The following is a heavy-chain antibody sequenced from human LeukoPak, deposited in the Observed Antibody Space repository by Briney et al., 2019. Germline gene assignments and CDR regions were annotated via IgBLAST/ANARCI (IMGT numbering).Heavy chain of an antibody. Sequence: SETLSLTCTVTGASISNYYWSWIRQPPGKGLEWIWYIYYSRSTNSNPSLNSRVTMSLDTSKNQFSLKLSSVTAADTAVYYCARDRGYLDGFDIWGQGTMVTVSS. V-gene: IGHV4-59*01. J-gene: IGHJ3*02. D-gene: IGHD3-10*01. CDR1: GASISNYY. CDR2: IYYSRST. CDR3: ARDRGYLDGFDI.